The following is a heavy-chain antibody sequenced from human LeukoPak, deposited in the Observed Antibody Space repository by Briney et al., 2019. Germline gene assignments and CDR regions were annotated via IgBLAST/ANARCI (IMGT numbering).Heavy chain of an antibody. V-gene: IGHV3-7*01. CDR2: IKQDGSEK. Sequence: PGGSLRLSCAASGFTFSSYWMSWVRQAPGKGLEWVANIKQDGSEKYYVDSVKGRFTISRDNAKNSLYLQMNSLRAEDTAVYYCAREMYSSSLMADYWGQGTLVTVSS. CDR1: GFTFSSYW. J-gene: IGHJ4*02. D-gene: IGHD6-6*01. CDR3: AREMYSSSLMADY.